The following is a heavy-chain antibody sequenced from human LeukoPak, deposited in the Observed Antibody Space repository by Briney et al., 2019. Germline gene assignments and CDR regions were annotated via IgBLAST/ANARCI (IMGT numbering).Heavy chain of an antibody. CDR1: GYTFTNYD. V-gene: IGHV1-8*03. D-gene: IGHD6-13*01. CDR2: MNPNSGYT. CDR3: ARDLPYSSSWESIDY. J-gene: IGHJ4*02. Sequence: GASVKVSCKASGYTFTNYDFNWVRQATGQGLEWMGWMNPNSGYTGYAQKFQGRVTITRNTSISTAYMELSSLRSDDTAVYYCARDLPYSSSWESIDYWGQGTLVTVSS.